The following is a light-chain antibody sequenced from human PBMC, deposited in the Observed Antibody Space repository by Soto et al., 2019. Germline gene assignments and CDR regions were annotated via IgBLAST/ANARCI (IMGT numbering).Light chain of an antibody. V-gene: IGKV1-9*01. CDR3: QQFNAYPLT. CDR1: QGISDY. J-gene: IGKJ4*01. Sequence: DIQLTQSPSFLSASVGARVTISCRASQGISDYLAWYQQKPGKAPKLLIYGASTLQSGVPSRFSGSASGTEFTLTISSLQPEDFATYFWQQFNAYPLTFGGGTKLEIK. CDR2: GAS.